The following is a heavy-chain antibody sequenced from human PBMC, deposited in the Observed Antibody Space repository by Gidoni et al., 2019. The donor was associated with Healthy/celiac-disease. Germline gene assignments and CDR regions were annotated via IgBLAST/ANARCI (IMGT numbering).Heavy chain of an antibody. J-gene: IGHJ2*01. V-gene: IGHV3-30-3*01. D-gene: IGHD2-15*01. CDR2: ISYDGSNK. CDR1: GFTFSSYA. Sequence: QVQLVESGGGVVQPGRSLRLSCAASGFTFSSYAMHWVRQAPGKGLEWVAVISYDGSNKYYADSVKGRFTISRDNSKNTLYLQMNSLRAEDTAVYYCARSTPYWYFDLWGRGTLVTVSS. CDR3: ARSTPYWYFDL.